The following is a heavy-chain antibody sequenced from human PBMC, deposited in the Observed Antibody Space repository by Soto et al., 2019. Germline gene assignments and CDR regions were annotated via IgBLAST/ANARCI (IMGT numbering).Heavy chain of an antibody. J-gene: IGHJ4*02. D-gene: IGHD3-3*01. Sequence: GSLRLSCAASGFTFSSCAMHWVRQAPGKGLEWVALISYDGSNKYYADSVKGRFTISRDNSKNTLYLQMNSLRAEDTAVYYCARDKRDLRFLEWSYYFDYWGQRT. CDR2: ISYDGSNK. CDR3: ARDKRDLRFLEWSYYFDY. CDR1: GFTFSSCA. V-gene: IGHV3-30-3*01.